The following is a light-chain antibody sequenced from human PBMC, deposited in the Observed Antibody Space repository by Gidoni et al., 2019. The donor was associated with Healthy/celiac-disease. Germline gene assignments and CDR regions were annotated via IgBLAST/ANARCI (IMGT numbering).Light chain of an antibody. J-gene: IGLJ3*02. Sequence: QSALTQPASVSGSPAQSITISCTGTRSDVGGYNYVSWYQQHPGKAPKLMIYDVSNRPSGVSNRYAGSKSGNAAALTISGLQAEDEADYYCSSYTSSSFWVFGGGTKLTVL. CDR2: DVS. CDR3: SSYTSSSFWV. V-gene: IGLV2-14*03. CDR1: RSDVGGYNY.